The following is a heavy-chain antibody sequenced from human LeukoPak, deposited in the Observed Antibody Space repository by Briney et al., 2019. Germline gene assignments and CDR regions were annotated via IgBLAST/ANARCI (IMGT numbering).Heavy chain of an antibody. V-gene: IGHV4-59*01. J-gene: IGHJ5*02. CDR1: GGSISSYY. Sequence: SETLSLTCTVSGGSISSYYWSWIRQPPGKGLEWIGYIYYSGSTNYNPSLKSRVTISVDTSKNQFSLKLSSVTAADTAVYYCTSGYYDSSGYYPWGQGTLVTVSS. CDR2: IYYSGST. D-gene: IGHD3-22*01. CDR3: TSGYYDSSGYYP.